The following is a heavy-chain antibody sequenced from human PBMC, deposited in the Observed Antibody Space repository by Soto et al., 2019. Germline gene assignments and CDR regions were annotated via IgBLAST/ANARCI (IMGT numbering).Heavy chain of an antibody. CDR1: SGSISSTIYY. V-gene: IGHV4-61*01. Sequence: PSETLSLTCTVSSGSISSTIYYWSWIRQPPGKGLEWIGYIYYSGSTNYNPSLKSRVTISVDTSKNQFSLKLSSVTAADTAVYYCAREAPEEWQHNWFEPWGQGTLVTVSS. D-gene: IGHD3-3*01. CDR3: AREAPEEWQHNWFEP. J-gene: IGHJ5*02. CDR2: IYYSGST.